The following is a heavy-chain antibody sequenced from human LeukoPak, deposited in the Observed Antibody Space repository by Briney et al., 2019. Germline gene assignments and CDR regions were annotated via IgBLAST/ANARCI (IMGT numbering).Heavy chain of an antibody. J-gene: IGHJ4*02. Sequence: PGGSLRLSCAASGFTFSNYWMSWVRQAPGKGLEWVANIKQDGSEKYYVDSVRGRFTISRDNAKNSLYLQMNSMRADDTAVYYCARDDYGGTAYWGQGTLVTVFS. CDR3: ARDDYGGTAY. V-gene: IGHV3-7*01. D-gene: IGHD4/OR15-4a*01. CDR1: GFTFSNYW. CDR2: IKQDGSEK.